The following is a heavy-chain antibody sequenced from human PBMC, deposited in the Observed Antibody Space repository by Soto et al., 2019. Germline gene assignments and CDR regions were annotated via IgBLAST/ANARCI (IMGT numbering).Heavy chain of an antibody. CDR2: INSVNDHT. V-gene: IGHV1-3*01. CDR3: ARNILAGATDY. Sequence: ASVKVSCKASGYSFSTHAMHWVRQAPGQGLEWVGWINSVNDHTIYSEKFQGRVTITSDTSATTAYMELSSLTSEDTAIYYCARNILAGATDYWCQGTLVTVSS. D-gene: IGHD1-26*01. J-gene: IGHJ4*02. CDR1: GYSFSTHA.